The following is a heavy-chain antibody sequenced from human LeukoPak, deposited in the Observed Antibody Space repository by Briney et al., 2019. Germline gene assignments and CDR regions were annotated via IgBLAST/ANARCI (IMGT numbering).Heavy chain of an antibody. CDR2: INHSGST. J-gene: IGHJ5*02. CDR1: GGSFSGYY. Sequence: SETLSLTCAVYGGSFSGYYRSWIRQPPGKGLEWIGEINHSGSTNYNPSLKSRVTISVDTSKNQFSLKLSSVTAADTAVYYCARDFGNYYDSSDLNWFDPWGQGTLVTVSS. CDR3: ARDFGNYYDSSDLNWFDP. D-gene: IGHD3-22*01. V-gene: IGHV4-34*01.